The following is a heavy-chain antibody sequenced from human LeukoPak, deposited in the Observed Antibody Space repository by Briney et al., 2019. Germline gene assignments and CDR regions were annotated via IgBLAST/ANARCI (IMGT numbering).Heavy chain of an antibody. D-gene: IGHD1-26*01. V-gene: IGHV3-23*01. CDR2: ISGSGGST. Sequence: PGGSLRLSCAASGFTSSSYAMSWVRQAPGKGLEWASAISGSGGSTYYADSVKGRFTISRDNSKNTLYLQMNSLRAEDTAVYYCAKDEIRYSGNPYYFDYWGQGTLVTVSS. J-gene: IGHJ4*02. CDR3: AKDEIRYSGNPYYFDY. CDR1: GFTSSSYA.